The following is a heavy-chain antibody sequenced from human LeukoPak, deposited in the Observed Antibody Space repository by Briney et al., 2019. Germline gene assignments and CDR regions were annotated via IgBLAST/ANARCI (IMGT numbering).Heavy chain of an antibody. CDR3: AKVGASFHYGMHV. J-gene: IGHJ6*04. CDR1: GFTFSSYA. V-gene: IGHV3-23*01. Sequence: GGSLRLSCAASGFTFSSYAMSWVRQAPGKGLEWVSAISGTGGSTYYADSVKGRFTISRDNSKNTMYLQMNSLRAEDPAVYYCAKVGASFHYGMHVWGKGNTVSVS. CDR2: ISGTGGST.